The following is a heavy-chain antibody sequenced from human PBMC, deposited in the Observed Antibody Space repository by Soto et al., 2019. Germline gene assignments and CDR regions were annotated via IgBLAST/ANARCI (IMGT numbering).Heavy chain of an antibody. J-gene: IGHJ3*02. V-gene: IGHV3-21*02. CDR2: ISSRSSHI. CDR3: ARDGYCSGGSCRDAFDI. Sequence: EVQLVESGGGLVKPGGSLRLSCAASGFTLSNYNMNWVRQAPGKGLEWVSSISSRSSHIYDADSVRGRFTISRDNAKNSVYLQMNSLRAEDTAVYYCARDGYCSGGSCRDAFDIWGQGTMVTVSS. CDR1: GFTLSNYN. D-gene: IGHD2-15*01.